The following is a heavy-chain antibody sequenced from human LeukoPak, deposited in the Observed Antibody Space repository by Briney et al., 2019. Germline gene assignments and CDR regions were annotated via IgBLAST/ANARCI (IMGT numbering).Heavy chain of an antibody. D-gene: IGHD5-18*01. CDR2: ISTSSGKT. J-gene: IGHJ4*02. V-gene: IGHV1-18*01. Sequence: ASVKVSCKASGYTFTMYDITWVRQAPGQGLKWMGWISTSSGKTNYAQKVRGRVTMTTDTSTTTAYMELRSLRSDDTAVCYCVRGGYSSGYGYWGQGTLVTVSS. CDR3: VRGGYSSGYGY. CDR1: GYTFTMYD.